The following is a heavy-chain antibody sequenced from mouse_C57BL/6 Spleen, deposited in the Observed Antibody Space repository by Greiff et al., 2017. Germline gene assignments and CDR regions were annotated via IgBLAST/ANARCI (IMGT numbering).Heavy chain of an antibody. V-gene: IGHV1-76*01. CDR3: ARESYYFAY. CDR2: IYPGSGNT. Sequence: QVQLQESGAELVRPGASVKLSCKASGYTFTDYYINWVKQRPGQGLEWIARIYPGSGNTYYNEKFKGKATLTAEKSSSTAYMQLSSLTSEDSAVYFCARESYYFAYWGQGTTLTVSS. CDR1: GYTFTDYY. J-gene: IGHJ2*01.